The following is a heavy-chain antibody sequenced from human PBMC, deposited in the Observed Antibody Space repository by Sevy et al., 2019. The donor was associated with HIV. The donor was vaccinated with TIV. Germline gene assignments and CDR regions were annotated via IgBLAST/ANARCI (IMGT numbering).Heavy chain of an antibody. Sequence: GESLKISCKGSGYSFTSYWIGWVRQMPGKGLEWMGIIYPGDSDTRYSPSFQGQVTISADKSISTAYLQWSSLKASDTAMYYCARHGEGYSSSWDGPKENLIFDYWGQGTLVTVSS. CDR2: IYPGDSDT. CDR1: GYSFTSYW. D-gene: IGHD6-13*01. CDR3: ARHGEGYSSSWDGPKENLIFDY. J-gene: IGHJ4*02. V-gene: IGHV5-51*01.